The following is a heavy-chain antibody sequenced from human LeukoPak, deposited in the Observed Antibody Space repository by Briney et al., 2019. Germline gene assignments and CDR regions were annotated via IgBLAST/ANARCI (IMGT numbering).Heavy chain of an antibody. D-gene: IGHD2-2*01. CDR3: ASTATCSF. CDR1: GFTLSNYW. Sequence: GGSLRLSCAASGFTLSNYWMTWVRQAPGKGLERVANIKQDGSEKNYVDSVKGRFTISRDNAQNSLYLQMNSLRAEDTAVYYCASTATCSFWGQGTMVTVSS. CDR2: IKQDGSEK. J-gene: IGHJ3*01. V-gene: IGHV3-7*01.